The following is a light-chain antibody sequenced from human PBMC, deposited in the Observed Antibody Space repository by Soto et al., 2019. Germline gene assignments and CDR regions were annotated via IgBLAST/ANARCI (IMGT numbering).Light chain of an antibody. J-gene: IGLJ2*01. CDR1: SGYNNYK. CDR2: VGIVGIVG. V-gene: IGLV9-49*01. CDR3: GADHGDGSNFV. Sequence: QSVLTQPPSASASLGASVTLTCTLSSGYNNYKVDWYQQRPGKGPRFVMRVGIVGIVGSKGDGIPDRFSVLGSGLNRYLTIKNIQEEDESDYHCGADHGDGSNFVFGGGTKLTVL.